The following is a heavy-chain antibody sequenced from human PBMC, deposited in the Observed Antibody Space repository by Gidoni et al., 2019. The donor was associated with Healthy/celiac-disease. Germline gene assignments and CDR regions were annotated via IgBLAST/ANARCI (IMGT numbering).Heavy chain of an antibody. D-gene: IGHD3-3*01. Sequence: QVQLQESGPGLVKPSETLSLTCTVPGGSISSYYWSWIRQPPGKGLEWIGYIFYSGSTNYNPSLKSRLNISIDTSKNQFSLKLSSVTAADTALYYCARGTDTILLWGQGTLVTVSS. V-gene: IGHV4-59*01. J-gene: IGHJ4*02. CDR1: GGSISSYY. CDR3: ARGTDTILL. CDR2: IFYSGST.